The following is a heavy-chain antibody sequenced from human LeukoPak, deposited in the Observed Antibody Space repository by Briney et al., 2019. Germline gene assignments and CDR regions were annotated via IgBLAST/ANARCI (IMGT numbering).Heavy chain of an antibody. Sequence: PSETLSLTCTVSGGSVSSGSYYWSWIRQPPGKGLEWIGYIYHSGSTNYNPSLKSRVTISVDTSKNQFSLKLSSVTAADTAVYYCARDLRASGSSDYWGQGTLVTVSS. CDR2: IYHSGST. D-gene: IGHD3-10*01. V-gene: IGHV4-61*01. J-gene: IGHJ4*02. CDR3: ARDLRASGSSDY. CDR1: GGSVSSGSYY.